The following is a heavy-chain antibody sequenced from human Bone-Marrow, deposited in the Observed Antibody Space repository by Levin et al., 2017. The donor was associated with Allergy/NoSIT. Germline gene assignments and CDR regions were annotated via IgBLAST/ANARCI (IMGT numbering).Heavy chain of an antibody. CDR2: MNPNSGNT. J-gene: IGHJ4*02. D-gene: IGHD3-22*01. CDR3: ARARYKYYYDSSGYSHFDY. Sequence: AASVKVSCKASGYTFTSYDINWVRQATGQGLEWMGWMNPNSGNTGYAQKFQGRVTMTRNTSISTAYMELSSLRSEDTAVYYCARARYKYYYDSSGYSHFDYWGQGTLVTVSS. CDR1: GYTFTSYD. V-gene: IGHV1-8*01.